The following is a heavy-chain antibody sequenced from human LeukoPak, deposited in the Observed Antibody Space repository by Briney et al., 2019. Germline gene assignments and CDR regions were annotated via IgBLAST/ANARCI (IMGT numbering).Heavy chain of an antibody. Sequence: GGSLGLSCAASGFTFSSYAMSWVRQAPGKGLEWVSAISGSGGSTYYADSVKGRFTISRDNSKNTLYLQMNSLRAEDTAVYYCATPDSSGYPSRYYFDYWGQGTLVTVSS. CDR1: GFTFSSYA. V-gene: IGHV3-23*01. D-gene: IGHD3-22*01. J-gene: IGHJ4*02. CDR2: ISGSGGST. CDR3: ATPDSSGYPSRYYFDY.